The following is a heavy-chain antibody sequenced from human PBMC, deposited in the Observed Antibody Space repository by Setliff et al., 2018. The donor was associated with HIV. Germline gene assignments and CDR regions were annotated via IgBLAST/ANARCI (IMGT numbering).Heavy chain of an antibody. J-gene: IGHJ5*02. CDR1: GFTFSSYS. V-gene: IGHV3-48*01. CDR2: ISSSSSTI. D-gene: IGHD6-13*01. Sequence: GSLRLSCAASGFTFSSYSMNWVRQAPGKGLEWVSYISSSSSTIYYADSVKGRFTISRDNAKNSLYLQMNSLRPEDTAVYYCAKTDSSSWLNPYNWFDPWGQGTLVTVSS. CDR3: AKTDSSSWLNPYNWFDP.